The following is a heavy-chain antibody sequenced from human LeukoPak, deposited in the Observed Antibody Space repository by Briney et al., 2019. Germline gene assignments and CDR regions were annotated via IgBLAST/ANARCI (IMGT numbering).Heavy chain of an antibody. V-gene: IGHV3-21*01. CDR2: ISSNSSYI. D-gene: IGHD3-10*01. Sequence: GGSLRLSCAASGFTFSSYSMNWVRQAPGKGLEWVSSISSNSSYIYYADSVKGRFTISRDNAKNSLYLQMNSLRAGDTAVYYCARGRYGSGSYYLYYYYGMDVWGQGTTVTVSS. J-gene: IGHJ6*02. CDR3: ARGRYGSGSYYLYYYYGMDV. CDR1: GFTFSSYS.